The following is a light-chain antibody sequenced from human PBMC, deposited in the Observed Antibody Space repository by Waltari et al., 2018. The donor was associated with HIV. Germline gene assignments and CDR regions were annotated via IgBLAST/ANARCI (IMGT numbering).Light chain of an antibody. V-gene: IGLV10-54*04. Sequence: QPSLTQPPSLSQLLRPTAPLTSPGNKANVTNQGALWLQQYHGQPPKLLSSRTQNRPSGIRERFSASRSGNTASLTITGLQPEDEADYYCAAWDGGLTAWVFGGGTKLTVL. CDR2: RTQ. J-gene: IGLJ3*02. CDR1: KANVTNQG. CDR3: AAWDGGLTAWV.